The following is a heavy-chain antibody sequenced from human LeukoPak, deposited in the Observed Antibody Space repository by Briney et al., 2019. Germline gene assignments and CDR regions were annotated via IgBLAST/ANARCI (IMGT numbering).Heavy chain of an antibody. D-gene: IGHD3-9*01. V-gene: IGHV4-34*01. CDR1: GGSFSGYY. CDR2: INHSGST. J-gene: IGHJ4*02. CDR3: ASRYGYFDY. Sequence: SETLSLTCAVYGGSFSGYYWSWIRQPPGKGLEWIGEINHSGSTNYNPSLKSRVTISVDTSKNQFSLKLSSVTAADTAVYYCASRYGYFDYWGQGTLVTVSS.